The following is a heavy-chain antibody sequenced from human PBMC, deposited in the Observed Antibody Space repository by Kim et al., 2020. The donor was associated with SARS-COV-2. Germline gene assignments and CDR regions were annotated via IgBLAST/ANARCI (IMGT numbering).Heavy chain of an antibody. CDR3: ARDGIAAWDY. Sequence: SETLSLTCTVSGGSVSSGSYYWSWIRQPPGKGLEWIGYIYYSGSTNYNPSLKSRVTISVDTSKNQFSLKLSSVTAADTAVYYCARDGIAAWDYWGQGT. CDR1: GGSVSSGSYY. D-gene: IGHD6-25*01. J-gene: IGHJ4*02. CDR2: IYYSGST. V-gene: IGHV4-61*01.